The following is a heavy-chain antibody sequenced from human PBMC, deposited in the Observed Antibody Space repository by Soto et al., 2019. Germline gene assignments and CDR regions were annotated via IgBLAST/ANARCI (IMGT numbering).Heavy chain of an antibody. D-gene: IGHD4-17*01. CDR2: ISYDGSNK. CDR3: ARDLSYYGETSSFDY. Sequence: QVQLVESGGGVVQPGRSLRLSCAASGFTFSSYAMHWVRQAPGKGLEWVAVISYDGSNKYYADSVKGRFTISRDNSKNTLYLPMNCLRAEDTAVYYCARDLSYYGETSSFDYWGQGTLVTVSS. J-gene: IGHJ4*02. CDR1: GFTFSSYA. V-gene: IGHV3-30-3*01.